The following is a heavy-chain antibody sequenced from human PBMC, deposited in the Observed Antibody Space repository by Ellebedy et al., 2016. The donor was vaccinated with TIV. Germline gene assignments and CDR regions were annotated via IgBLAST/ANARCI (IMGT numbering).Heavy chain of an antibody. J-gene: IGHJ3*02. CDR3: ARTAGKAYDAFDI. D-gene: IGHD6-13*01. CDR1: GGTFSNYA. Sequence: AASVKVSCKASGGTFSNYAISWVRQAPGQGLEWRGRIIPILGIGNYAQKFQGRVTITADKSTSTAYMDLSSLKSEDTAVYYCARTAGKAYDAFDIWGQGTMVTVSS. V-gene: IGHV1-69*04. CDR2: IIPILGIG.